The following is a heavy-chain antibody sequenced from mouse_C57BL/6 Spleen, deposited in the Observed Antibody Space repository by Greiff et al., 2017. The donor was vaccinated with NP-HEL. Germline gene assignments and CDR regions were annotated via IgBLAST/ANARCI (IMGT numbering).Heavy chain of an antibody. J-gene: IGHJ4*01. CDR2: IYPGDGDT. Sequence: VQLQQSGPELVKPGASVKISCKASGYAFSSSWMNWVKQRPGKGLEWIGRIYPGDGDTNYNGKFKGKATLTADKSSSTAYMQLSSLTSEDSAVYFCARSRYYYPSAMDYWGQGTSVTVSS. CDR1: GYAFSSSW. CDR3: ARSRYYYPSAMDY. V-gene: IGHV1-82*01. D-gene: IGHD1-1*01.